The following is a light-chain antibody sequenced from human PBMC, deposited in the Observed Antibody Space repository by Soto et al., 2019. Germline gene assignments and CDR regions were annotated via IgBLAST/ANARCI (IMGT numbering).Light chain of an antibody. CDR3: QQYGSSYT. CDR2: GAS. Sequence: EIVLTQSPGTLSLSPGERATLSCRARQSLSSSYLAWYQQKPGQAPRLLISGASNRATGIPDRFSGSGSGRDFTLTISRLEPEDFAVYYCQQYGSSYTFGQGTKLEIK. CDR1: QSLSSSY. J-gene: IGKJ2*01. V-gene: IGKV3-20*01.